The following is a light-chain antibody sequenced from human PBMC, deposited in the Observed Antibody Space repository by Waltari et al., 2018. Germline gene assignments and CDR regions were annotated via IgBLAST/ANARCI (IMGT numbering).Light chain of an antibody. CDR3: QQSYSTPWT. J-gene: IGKJ1*01. CDR1: QSTSSY. V-gene: IGKV1-39*01. Sequence: DLQMTQPPSSLSASVGDTVTITCRASQSTSSYFNWYQQKPGKAPKLLIYAASSLQSGVPSRFSGSGSGTDFTLTISSLQPEEFATYYCQQSYSTPWTFGQGTKVEIK. CDR2: AAS.